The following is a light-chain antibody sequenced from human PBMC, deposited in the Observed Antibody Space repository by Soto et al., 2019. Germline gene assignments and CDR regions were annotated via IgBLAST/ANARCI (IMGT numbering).Light chain of an antibody. V-gene: IGKV1-39*01. CDR3: QQSYGTPRT. CDR1: QTISTY. J-gene: IGKJ1*01. CDR2: IAS. Sequence: DIQMTQSPSSLSASVGDRVTITFRASQTISTYLNCYQQKPGEGPRLLIYIASRLQSGVPSRFTGSGSGTDFSLTISSLQPEDFPTYYCQQSYGTPRTFGQGTKVDNK.